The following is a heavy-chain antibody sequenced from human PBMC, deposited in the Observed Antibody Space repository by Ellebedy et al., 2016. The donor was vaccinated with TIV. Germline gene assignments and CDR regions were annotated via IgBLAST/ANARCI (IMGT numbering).Heavy chain of an antibody. CDR2: INAGNGNT. V-gene: IGHV1-3*01. CDR1: GYTFTGYY. CDR3: ARDNAKMRGIYPD. Sequence: AASVKVSCKASGYTFTGYYMHWVRQAPGQRLEWMGWINAGNGNTKYSQKFQGRVTITRDTSASTAYMDLRSLRSDDTAVYYCARDNAKMRGIYPDWGQGTLVTVSS. D-gene: IGHD2-21*01. J-gene: IGHJ4*02.